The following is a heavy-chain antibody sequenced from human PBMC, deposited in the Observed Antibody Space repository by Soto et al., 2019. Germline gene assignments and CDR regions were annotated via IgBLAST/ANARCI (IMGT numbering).Heavy chain of an antibody. CDR2: TSNSGST. CDR1: GGSITSSGYY. Sequence: QVQLQESGPGLVKPSQTLSLTCTVSGGSITSSGYYWSWIRQHPGEGLEWIGFTSNSGSTSYNPSLKSRVTISVDTSSNQFSLNLKSVTAADTAVYYCARGEGSTKVDYWGQGTLVTVSP. D-gene: IGHD1-26*01. J-gene: IGHJ4*02. V-gene: IGHV4-31*03. CDR3: ARGEGSTKVDY.